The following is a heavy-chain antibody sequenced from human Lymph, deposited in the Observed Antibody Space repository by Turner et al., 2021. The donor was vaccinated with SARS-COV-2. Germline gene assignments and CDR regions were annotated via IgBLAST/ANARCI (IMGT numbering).Heavy chain of an antibody. D-gene: IGHD2-8*01. CDR3: AIVGPGVFCY. J-gene: IGHJ4*02. Sequence: QVPLVQSGAEVKKPGASVKVSCEASGYTFTSYYMHWVRQAAGQGLESMGIINPSGDSTSYAQKFQSRVTMTRDTSTSTVYMGLSSLRAEDTAVYYCAIVGPGVFCYWGQGTPVTVSS. CDR1: GYTFTSYY. V-gene: IGHV1-46*01. CDR2: INPSGDST.